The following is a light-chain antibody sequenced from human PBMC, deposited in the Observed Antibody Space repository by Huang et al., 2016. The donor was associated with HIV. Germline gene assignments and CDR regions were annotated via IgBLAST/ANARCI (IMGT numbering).Light chain of an antibody. V-gene: IGKV1-5*03. CDR2: KAT. Sequence: DIQMTQSPSTLSASVGDRVTITCRASQSTSSWLAWYQQKPGKAPKLLIYKATSLESGVPSRFSGSGSGTEFTLTISSLQPDDCATYYCQHYNSYRFTFGQGTKLEIK. J-gene: IGKJ2*01. CDR3: QHYNSYRFT. CDR1: QSTSSW.